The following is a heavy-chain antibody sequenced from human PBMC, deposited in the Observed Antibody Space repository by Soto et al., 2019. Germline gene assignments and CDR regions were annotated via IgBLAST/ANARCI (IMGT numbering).Heavy chain of an antibody. CDR2: ITSSGTTM. J-gene: IGHJ4*02. D-gene: IGHD2-2*01. CDR1: GLTFSRCY. V-gene: IGHV3-11*01. CDR3: AARYLYHTYFDF. Sequence: PGGSLRLSCAPSGLTFSRCYMSWIRQAPGKGLEWISYITSSGTTMYYAASVKGRFTISRDNAKNSLYLEMDSLRAEDTAVYYCAARYLYHTYFDFWGQGTLVTFSS.